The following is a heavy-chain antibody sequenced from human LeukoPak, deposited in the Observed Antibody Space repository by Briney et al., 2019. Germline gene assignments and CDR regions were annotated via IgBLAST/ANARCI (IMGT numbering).Heavy chain of an antibody. Sequence: GGSLRLSCAASGFTFSNYWMSWVRQAPGKGLEGVANIKDDGSEKDYVDSMKGRFTISRDNAKNSLYLQMNSLRAEDTAVYYCPRRLSGSYYAYFACWGQRTLVTVSS. D-gene: IGHD1-26*01. V-gene: IGHV3-7*01. CDR1: GFTFSNYW. J-gene: IGHJ4*02. CDR3: PRRLSGSYYAYFAC. CDR2: IKDDGSEK.